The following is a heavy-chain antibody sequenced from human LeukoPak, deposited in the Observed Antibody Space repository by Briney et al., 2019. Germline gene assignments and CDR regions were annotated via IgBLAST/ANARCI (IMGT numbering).Heavy chain of an antibody. CDR2: INAGNGNT. CDR1: GYTSTSYA. CDR3: ARVKNWNYVDI. J-gene: IGHJ3*02. D-gene: IGHD1-7*01. V-gene: IGHV1-3*03. Sequence: GASVKVSCKASGYTSTSYAMHWVRQAPGQRLEWMGWINAGNGNTKYSQEFQGRVTTTRDTSAGTAYMELSSLRSEDMAVYYCARVKNWNYVDIWGQGTMVTVSS.